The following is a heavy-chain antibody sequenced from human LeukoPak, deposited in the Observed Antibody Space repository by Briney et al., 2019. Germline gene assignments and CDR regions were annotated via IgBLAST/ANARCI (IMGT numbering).Heavy chain of an antibody. CDR3: ARATYYYGSGSWFDAFDI. Sequence: ASVKVSCKASGYTFTSYDINWVRQATGQGLEWMGWMNPNSGNTGCAQKLQGRVTMTRNTSISTAYMELSSLRSEDTAVYYCARATYYYGSGSWFDAFDIWGQGTVVTVSS. CDR2: MNPNSGNT. D-gene: IGHD3-10*01. CDR1: GYTFTSYD. J-gene: IGHJ3*02. V-gene: IGHV1-8*01.